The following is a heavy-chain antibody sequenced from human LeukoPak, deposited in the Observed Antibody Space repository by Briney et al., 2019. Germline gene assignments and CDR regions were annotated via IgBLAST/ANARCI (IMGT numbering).Heavy chain of an antibody. CDR2: IYYSGST. CDR3: ARNPTRYCTNGVCPYFDY. D-gene: IGHD2-8*01. J-gene: IGHJ4*02. V-gene: IGHV4-31*03. Sequence: SQTLSFTCTVSGGSISSGGYYWSWIRQHPGKGLEWIGYIYYSGSTYYNPSLKSRVTISVDTSKNQFSLKLSSVTAADTAVYYCARNPTRYCTNGVCPYFDYWGQGTLVTVSS. CDR1: GGSISSGGYY.